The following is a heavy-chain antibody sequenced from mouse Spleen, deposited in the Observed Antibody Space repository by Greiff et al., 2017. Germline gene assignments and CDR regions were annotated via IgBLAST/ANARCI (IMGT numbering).Heavy chain of an antibody. CDR2: INPSSGYT. CDR3: AREGFSAWFAY. V-gene: IGHV1-4*01. CDR1: GYTFTSYT. D-gene: IGHD3-1*01. J-gene: IGHJ3*01. Sequence: VKLVESGAELARPGASVKMSCKASGYTFTSYTMHWVKQRPGQGLEWIGYINPSSGYTKYNQKFKDKATLTADKSSSTAYMQLSSLTSEDSAVYYCAREGFSAWFAYWGQGTLVTVSA.